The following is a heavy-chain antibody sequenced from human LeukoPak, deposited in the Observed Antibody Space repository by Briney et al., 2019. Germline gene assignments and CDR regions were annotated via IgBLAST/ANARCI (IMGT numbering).Heavy chain of an antibody. CDR1: GYTFTGFY. V-gene: IGHV1-2*02. CDR3: ARVRVPASIGYFDV. J-gene: IGHJ2*01. D-gene: IGHD2-2*01. Sequence: ASVKVSCKASGYTFTGFYMHRVRQAPGQGLEWMGWINPKSGVTNYAQRFQGRVTMTRNTTISTVYMEVSRLRSDDTAVYYCARVRVPASIGYFDVWGRGTLVTVSS. CDR2: INPKSGVT.